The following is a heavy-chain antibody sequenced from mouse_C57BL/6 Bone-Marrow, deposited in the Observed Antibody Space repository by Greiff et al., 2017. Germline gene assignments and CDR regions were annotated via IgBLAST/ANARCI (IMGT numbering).Heavy chain of an antibody. J-gene: IGHJ1*03. V-gene: IGHV3-6*01. CDR3: ARESTVVDRSYWCFDF. CDR1: GYSITSCYY. CDR2: ISYDGSN. D-gene: IGHD1-1*01. Sequence: VQLKESGPGLVKPSQSLSLTCSVTGYSITSCYYWNWIRQFPGNKLEWMGYISYDGSNNYNPSLKNRISITRDTSKNQFFLKLYSVTTEDAAADYCARESTVVDRSYWCFDFWGRGTTVTVSA.